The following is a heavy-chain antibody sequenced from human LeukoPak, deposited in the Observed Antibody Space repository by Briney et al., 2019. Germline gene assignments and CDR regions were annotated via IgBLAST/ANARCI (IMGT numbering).Heavy chain of an antibody. CDR2: IFFGGST. J-gene: IGHJ4*02. Sequence: PSETLSLTCTVSGGSISSYYWSWIRQPPGKGLEWIGYIFFGGSTNYNPSLKGRVTISVETSKNQFSLKLRSVTAADTAVYYCASLPRYCSGGSCYSDFDYWGQGTLVTASS. CDR3: ASLPRYCSGGSCYSDFDY. CDR1: GGSISSYY. V-gene: IGHV4-59*01. D-gene: IGHD2-15*01.